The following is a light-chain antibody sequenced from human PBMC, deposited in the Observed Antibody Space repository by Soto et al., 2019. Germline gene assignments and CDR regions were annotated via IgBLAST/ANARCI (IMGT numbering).Light chain of an antibody. J-gene: IGKJ1*01. CDR3: QQYGNSPRT. CDR1: QSVTSNY. CDR2: GAS. V-gene: IGKV3-20*01. Sequence: EIVLTQAPGTLSLSPGERATLSCRASQSVTSNYLAWYQQKPGQAPRLLIYGASTRATGIPDRFSGGGSGTEFTLTISRLEPEDFALYYCQQYGNSPRTFGQGTTVECK.